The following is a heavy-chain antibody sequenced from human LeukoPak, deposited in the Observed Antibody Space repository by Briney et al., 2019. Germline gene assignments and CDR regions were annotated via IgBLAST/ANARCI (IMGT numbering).Heavy chain of an antibody. CDR3: TRLDSSGYYYAEN. D-gene: IGHD3-22*01. CDR2: IRSKANSYAT. CDR1: GFTFSRYS. J-gene: IGHJ4*02. V-gene: IGHV3-73*01. Sequence: GGSLRLSCAASGFTFSRYSMHWVRQASGKGLEWVGRIRSKANSYATAYAASVKGRFTISRDDSKNTAYLQMNSLKTEDTAVYYCTRLDSSGYYYAENWGQGTLVTVSS.